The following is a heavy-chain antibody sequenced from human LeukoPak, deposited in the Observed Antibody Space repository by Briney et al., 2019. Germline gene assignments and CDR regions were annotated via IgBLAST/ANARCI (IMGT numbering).Heavy chain of an antibody. CDR2: ISAYNGNT. CDR1: GYTFTSYG. V-gene: IGHV1-18*04. Sequence: GASVKVSCKASGYTFTSYGISWVRQAPGQGLEWMGWISAYNGNTNYAQKLQGRVTMTTGTSTSTAYMELRSLRSDDTAVYYCARDRGDYGVSWFDPWGQGTLVTVSS. CDR3: ARDRGDYGVSWFDP. D-gene: IGHD4-17*01. J-gene: IGHJ5*02.